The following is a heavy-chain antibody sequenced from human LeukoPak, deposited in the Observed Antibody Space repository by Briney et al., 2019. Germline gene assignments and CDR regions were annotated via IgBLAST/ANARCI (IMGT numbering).Heavy chain of an antibody. CDR3: FRGGVRGRAGY. J-gene: IGHJ4*02. CDR1: GGSIIRSTYF. V-gene: IGHV4-39*07. Sequence: PSETLSLTCTVAGGSIIRSTYFWGWIRQPPGKGLEGIGSIYYSASTYYHPSLKSRVTISVDTSKNQFSLKLSSVPAADTAVYYCFRGGVRGRAGYWGQGTLVTVSS. CDR2: IYYSAST. D-gene: IGHD3-10*01.